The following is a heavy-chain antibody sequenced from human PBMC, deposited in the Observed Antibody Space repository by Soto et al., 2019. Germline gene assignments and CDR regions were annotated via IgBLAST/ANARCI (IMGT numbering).Heavy chain of an antibody. J-gene: IGHJ5*02. D-gene: IGHD3-10*01. V-gene: IGHV4-30-2*01. CDR1: GGSISSGGYS. CDR2: IYHSGST. Sequence: TSESLSLTCAVSGGSISSGGYSWSWILQPPGKGLEWIGYIYHSGSTYYNPSLKSRVTISVDRSKNQFSLKLSSVTAADTAVYYCARARESGSYYGNWFDPWGQGTLVTVSS. CDR3: ARARESGSYYGNWFDP.